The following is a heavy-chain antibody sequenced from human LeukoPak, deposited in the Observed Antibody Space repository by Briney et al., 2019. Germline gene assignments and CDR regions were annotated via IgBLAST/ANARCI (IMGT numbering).Heavy chain of an antibody. CDR1: GFSFSSNA. CDR3: AREYAGSYDYYYYMDV. CDR2: ISSSGSTI. J-gene: IGHJ6*03. Sequence: GGSLRLSCEASGFSFSSNAMRWARQAPGKGLEWVSYISSSGSTIYYADSVKGRFTISRDNAKNSLYLQMNSLRAEDTAVYYCAREYAGSYDYYYYMDVWGKGTTVTVSS. V-gene: IGHV3-48*03. D-gene: IGHD1-26*01.